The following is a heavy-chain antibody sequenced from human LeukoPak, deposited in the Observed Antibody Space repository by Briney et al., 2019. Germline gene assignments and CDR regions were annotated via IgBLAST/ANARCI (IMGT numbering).Heavy chain of an antibody. CDR1: GGTFSSYA. J-gene: IGHJ6*02. CDR3: ASDPYYANPQGLTLSRFYYGMDV. Sequence: ASVKVSCKAYGGTFSSYAISWVRQAPGQGLEWMGGIIPIFGTANYAQKFQGRVTITADESTSTAYMELSSLRSEDTAVYYCASDPYYANPQGLTLSRFYYGMDVWGQGTTVTVSS. V-gene: IGHV1-69*13. D-gene: IGHD3-10*01. CDR2: IIPIFGTA.